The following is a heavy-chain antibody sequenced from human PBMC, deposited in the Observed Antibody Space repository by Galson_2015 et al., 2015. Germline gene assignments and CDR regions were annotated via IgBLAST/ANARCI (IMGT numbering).Heavy chain of an antibody. CDR3: AREYRLRFLEWLFSASDI. D-gene: IGHD3-3*01. V-gene: IGHV1-46*01. J-gene: IGHJ3*02. CDR1: GYTFTSYY. CDR2: INPSGGST. Sequence: SVKVSCKASGYTFTSYYMHWVRQAPGQGLEWMGKINPSGGSTSYAQKFQGRVTMTRDTSTSTVYMELSSLRSEDTAVYYCAREYRLRFLEWLFSASDIWGQGTMVTVSS.